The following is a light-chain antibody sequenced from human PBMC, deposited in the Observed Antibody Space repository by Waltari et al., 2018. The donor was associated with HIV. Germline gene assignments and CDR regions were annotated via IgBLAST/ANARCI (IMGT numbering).Light chain of an antibody. V-gene: IGLV3-21*04. CDR1: NIERKS. J-gene: IGLJ2*01. Sequence: SSVLTQPPSVSVAPGKTAMITCGGNNIERKSVHWHQRKAGQDPVLLIYYDSDRPSGIPGRLSGSNSGNTATLTISRVGDGDEADYYCQVWDSSSDHVLFGGGTKLTVL. CDR3: QVWDSSSDHVL. CDR2: YDS.